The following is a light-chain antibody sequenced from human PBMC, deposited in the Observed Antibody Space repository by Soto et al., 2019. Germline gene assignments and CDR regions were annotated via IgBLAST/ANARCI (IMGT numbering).Light chain of an antibody. CDR2: AAS. Sequence: DIQMTQSPSSLSASVGDRVTITCRASQSISSYLNWYQQKPGKAPKLLIYAASSLQSGVPSRFSGSGSGTHFTLTIDRLEPEDFAVYFCQQYTQSLWTFGQGTKVDIK. V-gene: IGKV1-39*01. CDR1: QSISSY. CDR3: QQYTQSLWT. J-gene: IGKJ1*01.